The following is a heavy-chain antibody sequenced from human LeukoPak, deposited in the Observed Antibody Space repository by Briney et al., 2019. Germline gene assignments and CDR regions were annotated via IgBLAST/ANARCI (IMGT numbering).Heavy chain of an antibody. CDR1: GFTFSSYW. CDR2: IKRDGSEK. J-gene: IGHJ5*02. Sequence: GGSLRLSCAASGFTFSSYWMSWVRQAPGKGLEWVANIKRDGSEKYYVDSVKGRFTISRDNAKNSLYLQMNSLRADDTAVYYCAKGGLVHRFDPWGQGTLVTVSS. CDR3: AKGGLVHRFDP. V-gene: IGHV3-7*03.